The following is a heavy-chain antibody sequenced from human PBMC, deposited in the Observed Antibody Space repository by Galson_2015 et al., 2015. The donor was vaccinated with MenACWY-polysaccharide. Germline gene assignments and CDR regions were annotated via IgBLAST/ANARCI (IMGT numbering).Heavy chain of an antibody. V-gene: IGHV3-74*01. CDR2: I. Sequence: INYADSVKGRFTISRDNAKNTLYLHLNSLRGEDTAVYYCARDSNWHYHRGRGTLVTVSS. J-gene: IGHJ4*02. D-gene: IGHD1-7*01. CDR3: ARDSNWHYH.